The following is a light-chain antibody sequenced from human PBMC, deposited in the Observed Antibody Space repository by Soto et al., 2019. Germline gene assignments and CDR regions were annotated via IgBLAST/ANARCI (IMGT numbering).Light chain of an antibody. CDR3: QAWRNGTVV. CDR1: SWNSRYA. V-gene: IGLV4-69*01. J-gene: IGLJ2*01. Sequence: QSVLTQPPSASASLGASVTLTCTRSSWNSRYAIAWHQQQPEKGPRYLMKFNDDGSHSKGDGIPAPFSASTSGAERYLTIPSVESEDDDDYYCQAWRNGTVVFGGGTKLTVL. CDR2: FNDDGSH.